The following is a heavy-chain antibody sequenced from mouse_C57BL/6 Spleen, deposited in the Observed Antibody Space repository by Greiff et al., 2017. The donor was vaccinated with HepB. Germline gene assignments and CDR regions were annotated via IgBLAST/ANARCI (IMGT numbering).Heavy chain of an antibody. D-gene: IGHD1-1*01. Sequence: VQLKQSGPELVKPGASVKISCKASGYEFSSSWMNWVKQRPGKGLEWIGRIYPGDGDTNYNGKFKGKATLTADKSSSTAYMQLSSLTSEDSAVYFCARDYYGSSYDYWGQGTTLTVSS. CDR1: GYEFSSSW. CDR2: IYPGDGDT. J-gene: IGHJ2*01. V-gene: IGHV1-82*01. CDR3: ARDYYGSSYDY.